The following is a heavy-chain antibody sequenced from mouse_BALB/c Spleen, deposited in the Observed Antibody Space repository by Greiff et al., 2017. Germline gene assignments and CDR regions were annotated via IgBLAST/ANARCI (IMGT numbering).Heavy chain of an antibody. Sequence: EVKVVESGGGLVQPGGSLKLSCAASGFTFSSYGMSWVRQTPDKRLELVATINSNGGSTYYPDSVKGRFTISRDNAKNTLYLQMSSLKSEDTAMYYCARDRYYGSSMDYWGQGTSVTVSS. V-gene: IGHV5-6-3*01. CDR1: GFTFSSYG. J-gene: IGHJ4*01. CDR3: ARDRYYGSSMDY. CDR2: INSNGGST. D-gene: IGHD2-1*01.